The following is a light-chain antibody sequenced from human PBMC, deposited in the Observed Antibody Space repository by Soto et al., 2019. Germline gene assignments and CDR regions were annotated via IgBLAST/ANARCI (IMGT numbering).Light chain of an antibody. CDR2: AAS. CDR1: QSVGTN. Sequence: VVMTQSPATLSVSPGERATLSCRASQSVGTNLAWYQQKPRQAPRLLIYAASTRATGLPARFRGSGSGSEFTLTISSLQSEDFAVYYCQQYNNWPTWTFGQGTKVEIK. CDR3: QQYNNWPTWT. V-gene: IGKV3-15*01. J-gene: IGKJ1*01.